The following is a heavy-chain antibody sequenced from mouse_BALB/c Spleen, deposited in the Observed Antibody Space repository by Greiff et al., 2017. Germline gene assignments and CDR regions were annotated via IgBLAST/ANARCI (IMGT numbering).Heavy chain of an antibody. CDR3: ARHETGTRYFDV. V-gene: IGHV5-6*01. CDR2: ISSGGSYT. D-gene: IGHD4-1*01. CDR1: GFTFSSYG. J-gene: IGHJ1*01. Sequence: EVMLVESGGDLVKPGGSLKLSCAASGFTFSSYGMSWVRQTPDKRLEWVATISSGGSYTYYPDSVKGRFTISRDNAKNTLYLQMSSLKSEDTAMYYCARHETGTRYFDVWGEGTTVTVSS.